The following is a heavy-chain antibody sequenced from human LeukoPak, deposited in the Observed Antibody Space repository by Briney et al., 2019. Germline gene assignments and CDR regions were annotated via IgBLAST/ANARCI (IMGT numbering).Heavy chain of an antibody. CDR1: GFTFSDYW. J-gene: IGHJ4*02. CDR3: ATYTHVFGPPGTDY. CDR2: INKDGSEV. Sequence: GGSLRLSCAVSGFTFSDYWMRWVRQPPGKGLEWVASINKDGSEVQYVGSVRGRFTISRDNAKNSVYLQMTSLGAEDTAVYYCATYTHVFGPPGTDYWGLGTLVTVSS. V-gene: IGHV3-7*01. D-gene: IGHD6-13*01.